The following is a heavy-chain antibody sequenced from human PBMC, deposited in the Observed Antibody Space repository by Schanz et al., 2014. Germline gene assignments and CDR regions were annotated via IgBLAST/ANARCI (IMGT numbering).Heavy chain of an antibody. CDR2: IKYDGINK. CDR3: AKAALIVGAQNSYFDS. V-gene: IGHV3-30*02. J-gene: IGHJ4*01. D-gene: IGHD1-26*01. CDR1: GFTFGTYG. Sequence: QVQLVESGGGVVQPGGSLRLSCAASGFTFGTYGMHWVRQAPGKGLEWVSFIKYDGINKNYTDSVKGRFTISRDNSKNTLYLQMSSLRAEDTAVYYCAKAALIVGAQNSYFDSWGHGTLVTVSS.